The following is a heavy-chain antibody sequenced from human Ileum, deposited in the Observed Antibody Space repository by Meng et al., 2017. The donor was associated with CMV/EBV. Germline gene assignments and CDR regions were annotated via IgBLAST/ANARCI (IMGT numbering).Heavy chain of an antibody. Sequence: GSLRLSCTVSGGSISSYYWSWIRQPPGKGLEHIGYMYYRESAHYNPSLKSRVTISIDTSRKIVSLKLNSVTAADTAVYYCAKDRFEAYDWGKNHYSPWPHWGPGTLVTVSS. J-gene: IGHJ1*01. CDR2: MYYRESA. V-gene: IGHV4-59*01. CDR3: AKDRFEAYDWGKNHYSPWPH. CDR1: GGSISSYY. D-gene: IGHD3-16*01.